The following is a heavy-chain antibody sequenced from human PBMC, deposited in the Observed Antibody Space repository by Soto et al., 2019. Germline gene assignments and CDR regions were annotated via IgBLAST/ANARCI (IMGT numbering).Heavy chain of an antibody. J-gene: IGHJ4*02. D-gene: IGHD3-10*01. CDR2: IYYSGST. CDR3: ARRWGSVFAF. V-gene: IGHV4-39*01. CDR1: GGSISSSSYY. Sequence: PSETLSLTCTVSGGSISSSSYYWGWIRQPPGKGLEWIGSIYYSGSTYYNPSLKSRVTISVDTSKNQFSLKLSSVTAADTAVYYCARRWGSVFAFWGQGTLVTVSS.